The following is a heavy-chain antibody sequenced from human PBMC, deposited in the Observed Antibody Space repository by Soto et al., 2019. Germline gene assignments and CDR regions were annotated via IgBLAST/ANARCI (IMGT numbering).Heavy chain of an antibody. CDR2: IYHSGST. J-gene: IGHJ4*02. Sequence: SETLSLTCAVSGGSISSGGYSWSWIRQPPGKGLEWIGYIYHSGSTYYNPSLKSRVTISVDRSKNQFSLKLSSVTAADTAVYYCARGHDSSGYYLDYWGQGTLVTVSS. D-gene: IGHD3-22*01. CDR3: ARGHDSSGYYLDY. V-gene: IGHV4-30-2*01. CDR1: GGSISSGGYS.